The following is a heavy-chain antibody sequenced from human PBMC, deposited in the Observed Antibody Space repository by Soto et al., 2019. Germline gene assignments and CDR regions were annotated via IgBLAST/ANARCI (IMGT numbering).Heavy chain of an antibody. CDR3: ARGPGGYQVWSGLDTSDY. Sequence: QVQLQQWGAGLLKPSETLSLTCAVYGGSFSGYYWSWIRQPPGKGLEWIGEINHSGSTNYNPSLKSRVTISVDTSKNQFSLKLSSVTAADTAVYYCARGPGGYQVWSGLDTSDYWGQGTLVTVSS. V-gene: IGHV4-34*01. CDR2: INHSGST. D-gene: IGHD3-3*01. CDR1: GGSFSGYY. J-gene: IGHJ4*02.